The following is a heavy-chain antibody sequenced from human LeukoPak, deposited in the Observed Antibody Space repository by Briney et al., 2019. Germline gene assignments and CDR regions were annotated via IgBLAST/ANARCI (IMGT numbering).Heavy chain of an antibody. CDR3: ARAGVVVIKKVYFDY. V-gene: IGHV4-39*07. CDR1: GDSIGSSGYY. CDR2: IYYSGST. D-gene: IGHD3-22*01. Sequence: SETLSLTCTVSGDSIGSSGYYWGWIRQPPGKGLEWIGSIYYSGSTYYNPSLKSRVTISVDTSKNQFSLKLSSVTAADTAVYYCARAGVVVIKKVYFDYWGQGTLVTVSS. J-gene: IGHJ4*02.